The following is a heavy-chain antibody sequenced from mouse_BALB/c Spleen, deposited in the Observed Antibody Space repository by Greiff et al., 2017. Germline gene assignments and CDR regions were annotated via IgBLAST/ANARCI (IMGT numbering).Heavy chain of an antibody. V-gene: IGHV7-3*02. J-gene: IGHJ4*01. Sequence: EVQVVESGGGLVQPGGSLRLSCATSGFTFTDYYMSWVRQPPGKALEWLGFIRNKANGYTTEYSASVKGRFTISRDNSQSILYLQMNTLRAEDSATYYCARDGNYGRGSYAMDYWGQGTSVTVSS. CDR2: IRNKANGYTT. CDR1: GFTFTDYY. D-gene: IGHD2-1*01. CDR3: ARDGNYGRGSYAMDY.